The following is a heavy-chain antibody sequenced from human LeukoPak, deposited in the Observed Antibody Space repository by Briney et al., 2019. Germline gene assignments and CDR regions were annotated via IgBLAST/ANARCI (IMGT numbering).Heavy chain of an antibody. CDR3: ARVRILTGYPWPNYYYGMDV. J-gene: IGHJ6*02. Sequence: ASVTVSCKASGGTFSSYAISWVRQAPGQGLEWMGGIIPIFGTANYAQKFQGRVTITADESTSTAYMELSSLRSEDTAVYYCARVRILTGYPWPNYYYGMDVWGQGTTVTVSS. D-gene: IGHD3-9*01. CDR1: GGTFSSYA. CDR2: IIPIFGTA. V-gene: IGHV1-69*13.